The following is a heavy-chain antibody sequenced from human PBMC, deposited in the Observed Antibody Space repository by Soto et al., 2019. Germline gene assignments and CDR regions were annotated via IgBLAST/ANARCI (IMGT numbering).Heavy chain of an antibody. CDR2: IGVSGDTT. J-gene: IGHJ5*02. CDR1: GFTFSSYI. CDR3: AKDPFYASAWFDP. D-gene: IGHD2-2*01. V-gene: IGHV3-23*01. Sequence: GGSLRLSCVASGFTFSSYIMTWVRQVPGGGLEWVSTIGVSGDTTYYAASVKGRFTISRDDSRNTLYLQMDSLRAEDTAVYYCAKDPFYASAWFDPWGQGTLVTVSS.